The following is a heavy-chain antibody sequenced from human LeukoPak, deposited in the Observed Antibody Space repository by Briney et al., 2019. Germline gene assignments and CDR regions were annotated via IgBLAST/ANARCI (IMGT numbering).Heavy chain of an antibody. CDR3: APKEGGWHVY. V-gene: IGHV3-23*01. J-gene: IGHJ4*02. Sequence: EWVSAISGSGGSTYYADSVKGRFTISRDNSKNTLYLQMNSLRAEDTAVYYCAPKEGGWHVYWGQGTLVTVSS. CDR2: ISGSGGST.